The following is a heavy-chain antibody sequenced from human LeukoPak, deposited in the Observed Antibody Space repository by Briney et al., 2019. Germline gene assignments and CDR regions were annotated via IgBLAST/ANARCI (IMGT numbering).Heavy chain of an antibody. CDR3: ARDSVDSSGSFYFDY. CDR2: IYYSGST. J-gene: IGHJ4*02. CDR1: GGSISSYY. D-gene: IGHD3-22*01. Sequence: SETPSLTCTVSGGSISSYYWSWIRQPPGKGLECIGYIYYSGSTNYNPSLKSRVTISVDTSKNQFSLKLSSVTAADTAVYYCARDSVDSSGSFYFDYWGQGTLVTVSS. V-gene: IGHV4-59*01.